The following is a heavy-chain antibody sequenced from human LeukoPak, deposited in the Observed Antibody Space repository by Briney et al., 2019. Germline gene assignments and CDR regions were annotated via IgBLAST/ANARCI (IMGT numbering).Heavy chain of an antibody. CDR2: ITAYNGNT. CDR1: GYTFRNYA. V-gene: IGHV1-18*01. CDR3: ARDCSGGTCSSFWFDP. J-gene: IGHJ5*02. D-gene: IGHD2-15*01. Sequence: ASVKVSCKASGYTFRNYAITWVRQAPGQGFEWMGWITAYNGNTNYAQKFQGRVTMTTDTSTTTAYMELRNLKSDDTAVYYCARDCSGGTCSSFWFDPWGQGTLVTVSS.